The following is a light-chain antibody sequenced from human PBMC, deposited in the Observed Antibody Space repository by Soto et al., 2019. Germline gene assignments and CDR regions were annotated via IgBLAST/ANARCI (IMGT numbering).Light chain of an antibody. V-gene: IGKV3-20*01. CDR1: QSVRSDY. CDR3: QQYGSLPET. Sequence: EIALTQSPGTLSLSPGERATLSCRASQSVRSDYLAWYQQKPGRAPRLLIYEASSRATGIPDRFSGSGSGTDFTLTISRLEPEDFAVYFCQQYGSLPETFGQGTKVEIK. J-gene: IGKJ1*01. CDR2: EAS.